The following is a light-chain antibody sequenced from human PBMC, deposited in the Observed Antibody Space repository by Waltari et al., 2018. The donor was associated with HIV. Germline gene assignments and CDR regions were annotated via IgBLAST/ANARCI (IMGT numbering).Light chain of an antibody. CDR1: QGISSY. CDR2: AAS. V-gene: IGKV1-8*01. Sequence: AIRMTQSPSSFSASTGDRVTITCRASQGISSYLACYQQKPGKAPNLLIYAASTLQSGVPSRFSGSGSGTDFTLTISCLQSEDFASYYCQQYYSYPLTFGGGTKVEIK. J-gene: IGKJ4*01. CDR3: QQYYSYPLT.